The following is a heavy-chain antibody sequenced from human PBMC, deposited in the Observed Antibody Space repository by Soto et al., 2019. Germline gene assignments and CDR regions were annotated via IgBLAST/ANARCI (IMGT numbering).Heavy chain of an antibody. CDR3: AKVMFAGEYAAPDAFDL. V-gene: IGHV3-23*01. CDR1: GFTFSSHA. D-gene: IGHD2-8*01. J-gene: IGHJ4*02. Sequence: GGSLRLSCAASGFTFSSHAMGWLRQAPGTGPEWVAFVDGSGYDTFYADSVKGRFTISRDNSENSLYLHMNSLRAEDTGRYFCAKVMFAGEYAAPDAFDLWGQGTLVTVSS. CDR2: VDGSGYDT.